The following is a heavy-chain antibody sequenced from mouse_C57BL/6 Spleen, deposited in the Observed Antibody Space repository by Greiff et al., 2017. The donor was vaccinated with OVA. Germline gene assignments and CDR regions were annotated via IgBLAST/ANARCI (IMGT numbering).Heavy chain of an antibody. CDR2: IWSGGST. V-gene: IGHV2-2*01. D-gene: IGHD2-10*02. Sequence: VQLQQSGPGLVQPSQSLSITCTVSGFSLPSYGVHWVRQSPGKGLEWLGVIWSGGSTDYNAPFISRLSISKDNSKSQVFFKMNSLQADDTAIYYCASVYGNYWFAYWGQGTPVTVSA. CDR1: GFSLPSYG. J-gene: IGHJ3*01. CDR3: ASVYGNYWFAY.